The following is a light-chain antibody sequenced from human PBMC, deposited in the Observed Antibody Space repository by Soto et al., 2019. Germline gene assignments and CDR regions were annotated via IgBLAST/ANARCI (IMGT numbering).Light chain of an antibody. CDR2: ETT. V-gene: IGLV2-23*01. Sequence: QSALTQPASMSGSPGQTITISFTGTSSDVGRCNHVSWYHQHPDKAPKVRIFETTKRPSGVPDRFSGSRSGNSASLTISGLQAEDEADYYCRSYAGGVSGRVFGAGTKLTVL. CDR3: RSYAGGVSGRV. J-gene: IGLJ1*01. CDR1: SSDVGRCNH.